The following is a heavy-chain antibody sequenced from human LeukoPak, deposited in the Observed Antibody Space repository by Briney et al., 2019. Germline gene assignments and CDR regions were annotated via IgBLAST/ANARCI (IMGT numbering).Heavy chain of an antibody. Sequence: GGCLRLSCAASGFTFSSYGMHWVRQAPGKGLEWVAVISYDGSNKYYADSVKGRFTISRDNAKNSLCLQMNSLRVEDTAVYYCARETGGDYWGQGTLVTVSS. CDR3: ARETGGDY. V-gene: IGHV3-30*03. J-gene: IGHJ4*02. CDR1: GFTFSSYG. CDR2: ISYDGSNK. D-gene: IGHD7-27*01.